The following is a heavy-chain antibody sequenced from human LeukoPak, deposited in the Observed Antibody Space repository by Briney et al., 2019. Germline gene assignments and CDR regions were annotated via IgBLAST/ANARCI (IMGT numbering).Heavy chain of an antibody. CDR2: IYTSGSG. CDR3: ARGPDRRDDYKALDY. D-gene: IGHD5-24*01. V-gene: IGHV4-4*07. J-gene: IGHJ4*02. CDR1: GGSISNYY. Sequence: SETLSLTCTVSGGSISNYYWSWVRQPAGKGLEWNGRIYTSGSGNNNPSLKSRVATSVGTSKNQFSPKLYFTTAADAAVYYCARGPDRRDDYKALDYWGQGTLVTVSS.